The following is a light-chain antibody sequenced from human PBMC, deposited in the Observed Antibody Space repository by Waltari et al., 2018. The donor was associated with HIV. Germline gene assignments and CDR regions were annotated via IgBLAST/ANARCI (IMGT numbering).Light chain of an antibody. CDR2: GAS. CDR3: QQSYNSPHT. Sequence: EIQMTQSPSSLSASVRDRVTITCRASRSINTYLNWYQQKPGKAPNLLIFGASTLHSGVPSRFSGSGSGTEFTLTISSLQPEDFAIYYCQQSYNSPHTFGQGTKLEIK. CDR1: RSINTY. V-gene: IGKV1-39*01. J-gene: IGKJ2*01.